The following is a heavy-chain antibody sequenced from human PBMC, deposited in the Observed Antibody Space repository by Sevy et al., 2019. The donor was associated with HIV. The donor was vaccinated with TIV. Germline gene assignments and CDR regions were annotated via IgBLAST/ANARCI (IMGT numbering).Heavy chain of an antibody. D-gene: IGHD3-10*01. J-gene: IGHJ4*02. CDR2: IWSDGNNK. V-gene: IGHV3-33*01. CDR1: GFTFSSYG. CDR3: ARGEGISGSHYNLPPFDQ. Sequence: GGSLRFSCAASGFTFSSYGMHWVRQAPGKGLEWVAVIWSDGNNKYYADSVKGRFTISRDNSKNTLNLQMNSLRAEDTAVYYCARGEGISGSHYNLPPFDQRGQGTLVTVSS.